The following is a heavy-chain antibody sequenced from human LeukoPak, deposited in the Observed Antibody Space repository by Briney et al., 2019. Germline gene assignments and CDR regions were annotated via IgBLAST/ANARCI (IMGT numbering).Heavy chain of an antibody. D-gene: IGHD6-19*01. Sequence: PGGSLRLSCAASGFTFSSYEMNWVRQAPGKGLEWVSYISSSGSTIYYADSVKGRFTISRDNAKNSLYLQMNSLRAEDTAVYYCVRGDSGWLVYCDYRGQGTLVSVRS. V-gene: IGHV3-48*03. J-gene: IGHJ4*02. CDR3: VRGDSGWLVYCDY. CDR1: GFTFSSYE. CDR2: ISSSGSTI.